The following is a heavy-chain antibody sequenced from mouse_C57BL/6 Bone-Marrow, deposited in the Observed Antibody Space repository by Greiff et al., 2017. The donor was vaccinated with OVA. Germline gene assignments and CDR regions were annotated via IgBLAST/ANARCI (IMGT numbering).Heavy chain of an antibody. D-gene: IGHD2-5*01. V-gene: IGHV3-1*01. CDR2: ISYSGST. J-gene: IGHJ2*01. CDR1: GYSITSGYD. Sequence: EVKLMESGPGMVKPSQSLSLTCTVTGYSITSGYDSPWIRHFPGNQLEWMGYISYSGSTNYNPSLKSRISITHDTSKNPFFLKLNSVTTEDTATYYCARGSNYGTDFDYWGQGTTLTVSS. CDR3: ARGSNYGTDFDY.